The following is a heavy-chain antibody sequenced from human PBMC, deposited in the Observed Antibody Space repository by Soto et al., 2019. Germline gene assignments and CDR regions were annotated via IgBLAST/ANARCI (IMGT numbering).Heavy chain of an antibody. V-gene: IGHV4-39*01. CDR2: IYYSGST. Sequence: PSETLSLTCTVSGGSISSSSYYWGWIRQPPGKGLEWIGSIYYSGSTYYNPSLKSRVTISVDTSKNQFSLKLSSVTAADTAVYYCARHGTDYGDYEMGDFDYWGQGTLVTVSS. CDR1: GGSISSSSYY. J-gene: IGHJ4*02. CDR3: ARHGTDYGDYEMGDFDY. D-gene: IGHD4-17*01.